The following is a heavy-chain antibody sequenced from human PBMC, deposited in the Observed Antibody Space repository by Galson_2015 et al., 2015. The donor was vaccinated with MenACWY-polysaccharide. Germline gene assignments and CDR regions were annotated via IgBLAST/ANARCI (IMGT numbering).Heavy chain of an antibody. CDR2: ISYDGSHK. CDR1: GLTFSSYA. D-gene: IGHD1-7*01. J-gene: IGHJ5*02. Sequence: SLRLSCAASGLTFSSYAMHWVRQAPGKGLEWVAFISYDGSHKFYPDSVKDRFTISRDNSKNTLYLQMNSLRAEDAALYYCARMRVTGPTFWFDPWGQGTPVTVSS. V-gene: IGHV3-30*04. CDR3: ARMRVTGPTFWFDP.